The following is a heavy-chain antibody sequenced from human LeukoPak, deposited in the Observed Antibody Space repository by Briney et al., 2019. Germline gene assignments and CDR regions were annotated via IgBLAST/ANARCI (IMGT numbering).Heavy chain of an antibody. CDR2: ISSSSSYI. V-gene: IGHV3-21*04. CDR3: ARVPHLTVPFDY. CDR1: GFIFSSYS. Sequence: GGSLRLSCAASGFIFSSYSMNWVRQAPGKGLEWVSSISSSSSYIYYADSVMGRFTISRDNAKNSLYLQMNSLRAEDTAVYYCARVPHLTVPFDYWGQGTLVTVSS. D-gene: IGHD4-11*01. J-gene: IGHJ4*02.